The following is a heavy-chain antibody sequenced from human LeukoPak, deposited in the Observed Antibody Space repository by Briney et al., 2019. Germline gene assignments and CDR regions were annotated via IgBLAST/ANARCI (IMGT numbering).Heavy chain of an antibody. V-gene: IGHV3-53*01. Sequence: GGSLRLSCAASGFTLSSNYMCWVRQAPGRGLEWVSVIYSGDSTSYADSVKGRFTISRDNSKNTLYLQMNSLRAEDTAVYYCARRYGTGFGGWFFDYWGQGTLVTVFS. CDR3: ARRYGTGFGGWFFDY. CDR1: GFTLSSNY. CDR2: IYSGDST. J-gene: IGHJ4*02. D-gene: IGHD2-8*02.